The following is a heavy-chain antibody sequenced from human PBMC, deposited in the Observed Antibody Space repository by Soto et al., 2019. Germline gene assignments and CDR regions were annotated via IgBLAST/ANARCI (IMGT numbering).Heavy chain of an antibody. J-gene: IGHJ6*02. CDR1: GYTFTSYG. CDR2: ISAYNGNT. CDR3: ARDQSIAARNYYYSYGMDV. Sequence: ASVKFSCKASGYTFTSYGISWVRQAPGQGLEWMGWISAYNGNTNYAQKLQGRVTMTTDTSTSTAYMELRSLRSDDTAVYYCARDQSIAARNYYYSYGMDVWGQGTTVTVSS. V-gene: IGHV1-18*04. D-gene: IGHD6-13*01.